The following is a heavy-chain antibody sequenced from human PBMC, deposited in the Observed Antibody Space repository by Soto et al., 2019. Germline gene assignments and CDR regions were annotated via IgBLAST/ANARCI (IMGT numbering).Heavy chain of an antibody. CDR3: ARVNCDSRQYYFDY. Sequence: SETLSLTCAVSGYSISSGYYWGWIRQPPGKGLEWIGSIYHSGSTYYNPSLKSRVTISVDTSKNQFSLKLSSVTAADTAVYYCARVNCDSRQYYFDYWGQGTLVTVSS. CDR2: IYHSGST. CDR1: GYSISSGYY. V-gene: IGHV4-38-2*01. D-gene: IGHD3-22*01. J-gene: IGHJ4*02.